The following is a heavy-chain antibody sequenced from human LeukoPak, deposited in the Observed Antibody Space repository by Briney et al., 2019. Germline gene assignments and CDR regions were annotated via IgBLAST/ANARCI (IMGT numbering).Heavy chain of an antibody. CDR1: GFTFRNYA. CDR3: AKDPLMYSSSWYPTWFGP. D-gene: IGHD6-13*01. Sequence: HPRGSLRLSCAASGFTFRNYAMSWVRQAAGKGLEWVSAISGSGASTFYADSVKGRFTISRDNSKNTLYLQMNSLRAEDTAVYYCAKDPLMYSSSWYPTWFGPWGQGTLVTVSS. J-gene: IGHJ5*02. CDR2: ISGSGAST. V-gene: IGHV3-23*01.